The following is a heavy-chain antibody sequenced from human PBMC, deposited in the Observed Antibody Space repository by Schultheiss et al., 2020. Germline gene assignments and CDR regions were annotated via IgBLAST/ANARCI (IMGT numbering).Heavy chain of an antibody. CDR3: ARDRGLGIHLGELSLYSDAFDI. Sequence: SETLSLTCTVSGGSISSYYWSWIRQPPGKGLEWIGYIYYSGSTNYNPSLKSRVTISVDTSKNQFSLKLSSVTAADTAVYYCARDRGLGIHLGELSLYSDAFDIWSQGTMVTVSS. J-gene: IGHJ3*02. V-gene: IGHV4-59*01. D-gene: IGHD3-16*02. CDR2: IYYSGST. CDR1: GGSISSYY.